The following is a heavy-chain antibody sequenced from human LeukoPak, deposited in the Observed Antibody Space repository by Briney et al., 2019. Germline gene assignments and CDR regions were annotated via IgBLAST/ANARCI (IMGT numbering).Heavy chain of an antibody. CDR2: ISWNSGSI. D-gene: IGHD5-24*01. Sequence: GGSLRLSCAASGFTFDDYAMHWVRQAPGKGLEWVSGISWNSGSIGYADSVKGRFTISRDNAKNSLYLQMNSLRAEDTALYYCAEDGRRRRDGYGGLGWGQGTLVTVSS. J-gene: IGHJ4*02. CDR1: GFTFDDYA. V-gene: IGHV3-9*01. CDR3: AEDGRRRRDGYGGLG.